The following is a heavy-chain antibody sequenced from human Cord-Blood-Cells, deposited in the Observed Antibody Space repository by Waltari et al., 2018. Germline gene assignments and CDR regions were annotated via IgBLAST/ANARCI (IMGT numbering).Heavy chain of an antibody. V-gene: IGHV4-34*01. CDR2: INHSVST. J-gene: IGHJ4*02. Sequence: QVQPQQWGAGRPEPSEPLDLPSTVHGGSFRGYYWTLIGQPPGKGLEWIGEINHSVSTNYSPSLKSPVTISVDTSKNQFSLKLSSVTAADTAVYYCARSSLYDFWSGYFDYWGQGTLVTVSS. CDR1: GGSFRGYY. D-gene: IGHD3-3*01. CDR3: ARSSLYDFWSGYFDY.